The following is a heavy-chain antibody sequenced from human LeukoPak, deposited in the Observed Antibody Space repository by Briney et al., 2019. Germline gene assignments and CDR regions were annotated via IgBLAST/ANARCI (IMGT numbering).Heavy chain of an antibody. D-gene: IGHD6-25*01. CDR1: GFTFSNYA. J-gene: IGHJ4*02. Sequence: HPGGSLRLSCAASGFTFSNYAMHWVRQAPGKGLEWLTFIRFDGTIEDYADSVKGRFTISRDNTKKTLYLQMNSLRAEDMAVYYCAKDRGYRRWMHDSPGCLDYWGQGTLVTVSS. CDR3: AKDRGYRRWMHDSPGCLDY. CDR2: IRFDGTIE. V-gene: IGHV3-30*02.